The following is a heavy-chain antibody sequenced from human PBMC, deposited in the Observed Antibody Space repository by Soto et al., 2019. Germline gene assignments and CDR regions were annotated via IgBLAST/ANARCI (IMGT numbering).Heavy chain of an antibody. CDR3: AKVSRKGSAIDFDY. CDR1: GYTFSNYD. J-gene: IGHJ4*02. D-gene: IGHD3-10*01. Sequence: QVQLVQSGAELKKPGASVKVSCKASGYTFSNYDMNWVRQATGQGPEWIGWVNPNNGETGYAQKFQGRVTLTTDISTTTAYMELTSLRSEDTDIYYCAKVSRKGSAIDFDYWGQGTLITVSS. V-gene: IGHV1-8*01. CDR2: VNPNNGET.